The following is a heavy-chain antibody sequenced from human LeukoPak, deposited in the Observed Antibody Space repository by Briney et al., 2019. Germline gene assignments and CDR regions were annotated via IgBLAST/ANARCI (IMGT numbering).Heavy chain of an antibody. CDR1: GGSISSYY. J-gene: IGHJ6*03. CDR2: IYTSGST. Sequence: SETLSLTCTVSGGSISSYYWSWIRQPPGKGLEWIGYIYTSGSTNYNPSLKSRVTISVDTSKNQFSLKLSSVTAADTAVYYCARHTQYGSGIYYKGYYYYYMDVWGKGTTVTVSS. V-gene: IGHV4-4*09. D-gene: IGHD3-10*01. CDR3: ARHTQYGSGIYYKGYYYYYMDV.